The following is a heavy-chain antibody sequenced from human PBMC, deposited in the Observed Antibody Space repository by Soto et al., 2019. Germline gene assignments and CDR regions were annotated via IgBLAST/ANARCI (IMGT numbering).Heavy chain of an antibody. CDR1: GFTFSSCA. CDR3: AKGTVGSTLQPYYFDY. Sequence: PGGSLRLSCAGSGFTFSSCAVSWVRRAPGKGLEWVSVISGSGASTFYADSVKGRFTISRDNFKNTLYLQMNSLTAEGTAVYYCAKGTVGSTLQPYYFDYWGQGTLVTVSS. CDR2: ISGSGAST. D-gene: IGHD6-13*01. J-gene: IGHJ4*02. V-gene: IGHV3-23*01.